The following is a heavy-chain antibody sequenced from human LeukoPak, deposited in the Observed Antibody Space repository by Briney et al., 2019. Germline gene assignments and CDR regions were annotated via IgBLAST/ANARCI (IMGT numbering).Heavy chain of an antibody. CDR3: ARVNGVPAAFYYYYYMDV. CDR2: IYSGGST. D-gene: IGHD2-2*01. Sequence: GGSLRLSCAASGFTVSSNYMSWVRQAPGKGLEWVSVIYSGGSTYYADSVKGRFTISRDNSKNALYLQMNSLRAEDTAVYYCARVNGVPAAFYYYYYMDVWGKGTTVTVSS. CDR1: GFTVSSNY. J-gene: IGHJ6*03. V-gene: IGHV3-53*01.